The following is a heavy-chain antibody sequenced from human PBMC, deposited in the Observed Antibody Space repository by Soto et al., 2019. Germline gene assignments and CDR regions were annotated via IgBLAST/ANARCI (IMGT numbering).Heavy chain of an antibody. D-gene: IGHD2-15*01. V-gene: IGHV3-66*01. J-gene: IGHJ3*02. Sequence: GGSLRLSCAASGFTVSSNYMSWVRQAPGKGLEWVSVIYSGGSTYYADSVKGRFTISRDNSKNTLYLQMNSLRAEDTAVYYCARDSVVVAATEHDAFDIWGQGTMVTVSS. CDR2: IYSGGST. CDR1: GFTVSSNY. CDR3: ARDSVVVAATEHDAFDI.